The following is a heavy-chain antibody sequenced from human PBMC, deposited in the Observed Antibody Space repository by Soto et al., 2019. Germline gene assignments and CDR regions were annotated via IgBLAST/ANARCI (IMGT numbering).Heavy chain of an antibody. Sequence: PSETLSLTCAVFGGSFGGYCWSWIRQPPGKGLEWIGEINHSGSTNYNSSLKSRVAISVDTSKNQFSLKLSSVTAADTAVYFCARRHGLDIDAYYWGQG. CDR2: INHSGST. CDR1: GGSFGGYC. CDR3: ARRHGLDIDAYY. J-gene: IGHJ4*02. D-gene: IGHD3-10*01. V-gene: IGHV4-34*01.